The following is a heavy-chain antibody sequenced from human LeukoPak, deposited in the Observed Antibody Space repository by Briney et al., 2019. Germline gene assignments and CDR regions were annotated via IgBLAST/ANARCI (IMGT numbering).Heavy chain of an antibody. CDR2: INPSGGST. J-gene: IGHJ6*03. Sequence: ASAKVSCKASGYTFTSYYMHWVRQAPGQGLEWMGIINPSGGSTSYAQKFQGRVTMTRDMSTSTVYMELSSLRSEDTAVYYCARDGSGSYPYYYYYMDVWGKGTTVTVSS. D-gene: IGHD3-10*01. CDR1: GYTFTSYY. V-gene: IGHV1-46*01. CDR3: ARDGSGSYPYYYYYMDV.